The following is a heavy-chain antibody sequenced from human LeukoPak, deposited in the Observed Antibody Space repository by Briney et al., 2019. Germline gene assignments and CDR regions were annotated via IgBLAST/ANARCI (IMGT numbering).Heavy chain of an antibody. J-gene: IGHJ4*02. CDR2: VYYSGTT. V-gene: IGHV4-59*01. Sequence: SETLSLTCTVSGGSISSYYWSWIRQPPGKGLEWIGYVYYSGTTDYNPSLKSRVTISIDTSKNQFSLRLSSVTAADTAVYFCARENDRYGRIDYWGQGTLVTVSS. D-gene: IGHD5-18*01. CDR1: GGSISSYY. CDR3: ARENDRYGRIDY.